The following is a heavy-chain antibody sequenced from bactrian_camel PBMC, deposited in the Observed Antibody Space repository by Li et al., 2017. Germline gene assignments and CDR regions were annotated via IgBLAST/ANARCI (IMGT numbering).Heavy chain of an antibody. CDR1: GDTGGSTLY. CDR3: AADGGGRYLGCMDWIGGRGYLYNY. Sequence: VQLVESGGGSVQAGGSLNLSCIASGDTGGSTLYMGWFRQSPGKEREGVAAIYTGGGSTVYHDSVKGRFTISHDNAKNTVYLQMNSLKPEDTAMYYCAADGGGRYLGCMDWIGGRGYLYNYWGQGTQVTVS. J-gene: IGHJ4*01. V-gene: IGHV3S40*01. D-gene: IGHD1*01. CDR2: IYTGGGST.